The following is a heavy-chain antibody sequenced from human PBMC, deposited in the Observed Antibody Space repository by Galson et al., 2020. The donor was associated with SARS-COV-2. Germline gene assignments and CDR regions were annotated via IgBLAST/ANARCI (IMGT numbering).Heavy chain of an antibody. J-gene: IGHJ3*02. D-gene: IGHD2-21*02. CDR1: GGSISSYY. Sequence: SETLSLTCTVSGGSISSYYWSWIRQPPGKGLEWIGYIYYSGSTNYNPSLKSRVTISVDTSKNQFSLKLSSVTAADTAVYYCARALRIVVVTEGAFDIWGQGTMVTVSS. V-gene: IGHV4-59*08. CDR3: ARALRIVVVTEGAFDI. CDR2: IYYSGST.